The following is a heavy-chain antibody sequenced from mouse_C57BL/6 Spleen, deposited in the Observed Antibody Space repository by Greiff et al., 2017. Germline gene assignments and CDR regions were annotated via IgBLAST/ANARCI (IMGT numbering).Heavy chain of an antibody. CDR1: GFSLPSYG. D-gene: IGHD2-5*01. CDR3: ARTRVNYYAMDY. V-gene: IGHV2-2*02. J-gene: IGHJ4*01. Sequence: VQLQQSGPGLVQPSQSLSITCTVSGFSLPSYGVHWVRQSPGKGLEWLGVIWSGGSTDYNAAFISKLSISTDNSKSQVFFKMNSLQAKETAIYDCARTRVNYYAMDYWGQGTSATVSS. CDR2: IWSGGST.